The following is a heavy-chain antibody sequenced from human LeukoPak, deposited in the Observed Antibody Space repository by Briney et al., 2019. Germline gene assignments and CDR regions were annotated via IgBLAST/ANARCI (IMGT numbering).Heavy chain of an antibody. J-gene: IGHJ6*02. D-gene: IGHD3-3*01. CDR2: INHSGST. CDR3: ARKGIPTYYDFWSGPGYYYGMDV. Sequence: SETLSLTCAVYGGSFSGYYWSWIRQPPGKGLEWIGEINHSGSTNYNPSLKSRVTISVDTPKNQFSLKLSSVTAADTAVYYCARKGIPTYYDFWSGPGYYYGMDVWSQGTTVTVSS. CDR1: GGSFSGYY. V-gene: IGHV4-34*01.